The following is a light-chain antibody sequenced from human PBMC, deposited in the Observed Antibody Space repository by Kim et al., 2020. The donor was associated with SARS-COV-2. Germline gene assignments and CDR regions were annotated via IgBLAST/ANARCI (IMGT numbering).Light chain of an antibody. V-gene: IGLV10-54*01. Sequence: QTAKLTCTGNSNNVGNRGAAWLQQHQGHPPKLVSYRNNDRPSGISERLSASRSGNTASLTITGLQPEDEADYYCTAWDSSLSAWVFGGGTQLTVL. CDR2: RNN. CDR3: TAWDSSLSAWV. CDR1: SNNVGNRG. J-gene: IGLJ3*02.